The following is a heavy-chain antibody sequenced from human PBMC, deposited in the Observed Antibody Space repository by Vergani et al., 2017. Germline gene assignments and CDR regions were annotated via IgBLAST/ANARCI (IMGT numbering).Heavy chain of an antibody. J-gene: IGHJ6*02. Sequence: EVQLVESGGGLVQPGGSLRLSCVASGFTFSSHSMSWVRQAPGKGLEWVANIKQDGSEKYYVDSVKGRFTISRDNAKNSLYLQMNSLRAEDTAVYYCVLGQFGSEYYYGMDGWGQGTTVTVSS. D-gene: IGHD3-16*01. CDR2: IKQDGSEK. V-gene: IGHV3-7*01. CDR1: GFTFSSHS. CDR3: VLGQFGSEYYYGMDG.